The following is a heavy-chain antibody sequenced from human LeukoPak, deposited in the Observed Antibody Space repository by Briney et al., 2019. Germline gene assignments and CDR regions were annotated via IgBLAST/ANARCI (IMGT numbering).Heavy chain of an antibody. J-gene: IGHJ4*02. V-gene: IGHV4-4*07. D-gene: IGHD6-19*01. Sequence: PSETLSLTCTVSGGSISSYYWSWIRQPAGKGLEWIGRIYTSGSTNYNPSLKSRVTISVDKSKNQFSLKLSSVTAADTAAYYCARGVAVAGPFDYWGQGTLVTVSS. CDR2: IYTSGST. CDR1: GGSISSYY. CDR3: ARGVAVAGPFDY.